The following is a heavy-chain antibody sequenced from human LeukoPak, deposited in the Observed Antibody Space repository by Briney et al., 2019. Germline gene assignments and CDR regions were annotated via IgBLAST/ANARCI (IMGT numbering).Heavy chain of an antibody. J-gene: IGHJ5*02. CDR2: MNPNSGNT. D-gene: IGHD3-16*01. Sequence: ASVKVSCKASKYTFTSYDINWVRQATGQGLEWMGWMNPNSGNTGYAQKFQGRVTMTRNTSLSTAYMELTSLKSEDTAVYYCARGLGTYWGKDFLNWFDPWGQGTLVTVSS. CDR3: ARGLGTYWGKDFLNWFDP. V-gene: IGHV1-8*01. CDR1: KYTFTSYD.